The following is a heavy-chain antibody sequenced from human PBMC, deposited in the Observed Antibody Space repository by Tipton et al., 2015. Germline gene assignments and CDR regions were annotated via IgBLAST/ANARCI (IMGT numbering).Heavy chain of an antibody. CDR3: ARRSLVGAWGLDS. D-gene: IGHD1-26*01. J-gene: IGHJ4*02. V-gene: IGHV4-59*01. CDR1: GGSIRNYY. Sequence: GLVKPSETLSLTCTVSGGSIRNYYWNWIRQSPGKGLEWIGHIYSSGRTNYNPSLYSRVTISVDTSRNQFSLRLSSVTAADTAVYYCARRSLVGAWGLDSWGQGALVTVSS. CDR2: IYSSGRT.